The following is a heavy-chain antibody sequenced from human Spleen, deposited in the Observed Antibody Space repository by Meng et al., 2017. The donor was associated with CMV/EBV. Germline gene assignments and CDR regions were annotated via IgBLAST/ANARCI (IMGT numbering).Heavy chain of an antibody. Sequence: GSLRLSCAVYGGSFSGYYWSWIRQPPGKGLEWIGEINHSGSTNYNPSLKSRVTISVDTSKNQFSLKLSSVTAADTAVYYCARGKIYDFWSGYPYYGMDVWGQGTTVTVS. V-gene: IGHV4-34*01. D-gene: IGHD3-3*01. CDR1: GGSFSGYY. J-gene: IGHJ6*02. CDR3: ARGKIYDFWSGYPYYGMDV. CDR2: INHSGST.